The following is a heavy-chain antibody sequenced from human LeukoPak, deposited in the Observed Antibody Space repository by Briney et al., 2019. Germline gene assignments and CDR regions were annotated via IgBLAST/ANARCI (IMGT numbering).Heavy chain of an antibody. CDR1: GYSFTSYW. CDR3: ASTRSIAAAGTSTLNAFDI. V-gene: IGHV5-51*01. D-gene: IGHD6-13*01. CDR2: IYPGDSDT. Sequence: GESLKISCKGSGYSFTSYWIGWVRQMPGKGLEWMGIIYPGDSDTRYSPSFQGQVTISADKSISTAYLQWSSLKASDTAMYYCASTRSIAAAGTSTLNAFDIWGQGTMVTVSS. J-gene: IGHJ3*02.